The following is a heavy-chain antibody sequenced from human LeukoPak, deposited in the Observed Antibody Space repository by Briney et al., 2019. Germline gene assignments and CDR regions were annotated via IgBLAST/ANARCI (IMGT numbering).Heavy chain of an antibody. CDR2: IYYSGST. J-gene: IGHJ4*02. CDR3: ARGTVTTMAYHFDY. Sequence: SETLSLTCTVSGGSISSYYWSWIRQPPGKGLEWIGYIYYSGSTNYNPSLKSRVTISVDTSKNQFSLKLSSVTAADTAVYYCARGTVTTMAYHFDYWGQGTLVTVSS. D-gene: IGHD4-11*01. V-gene: IGHV4-59*08. CDR1: GGSISSYY.